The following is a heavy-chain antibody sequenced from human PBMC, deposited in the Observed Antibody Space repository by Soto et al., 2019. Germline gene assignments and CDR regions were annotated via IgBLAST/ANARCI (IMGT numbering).Heavy chain of an antibody. CDR3: ARGWWGLFNYYGMDV. Sequence: QVQLQESGPGLVKPSQTLSLTCTVSGGSISSGDYYWSWIRQPPGKGLEWIGYIYYSGSTYYNPSLKSRVTISVDTSKNQFSLKLSSVTAAYTAVYYCARGWWGLFNYYGMDVWGQGTTVTVSS. CDR1: GGSISSGDYY. D-gene: IGHD3-10*01. J-gene: IGHJ6*02. CDR2: IYYSGST. V-gene: IGHV4-30-4*01.